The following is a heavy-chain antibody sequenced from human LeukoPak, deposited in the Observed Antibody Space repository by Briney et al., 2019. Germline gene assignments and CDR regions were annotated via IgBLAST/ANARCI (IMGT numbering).Heavy chain of an antibody. Sequence: GGSLRLSCAASGFTFDNYGMHWVRQAPGKGLEWVSVIYSGGSTYYADSVKGRFTISRDNSKNTLYLQMSSLRAEDTAVYYCARDQGFGELGSGMDVWGQGTTVTVSS. J-gene: IGHJ6*02. V-gene: IGHV3-53*01. D-gene: IGHD3-10*01. CDR2: IYSGGST. CDR3: ARDQGFGELGSGMDV. CDR1: GFTFDNYG.